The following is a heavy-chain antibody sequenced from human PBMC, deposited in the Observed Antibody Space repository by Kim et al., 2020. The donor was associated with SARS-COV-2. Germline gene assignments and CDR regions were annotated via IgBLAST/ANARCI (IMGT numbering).Heavy chain of an antibody. J-gene: IGHJ1*01. V-gene: IGHV3-48*02. CDR3: ARDPTSLGSSWYPGYFQH. Sequence: GGSLRLSCAASGFTFSSYSMNWVRQAPGKGLEWVSYISSSSSTIYYADSVKGRFTISRDNAKNSLYLQMNSLRDEDTAVYYCARDPTSLGSSWYPGYFQHWGQGTLVTVSS. CDR2: ISSSSSTI. D-gene: IGHD6-13*01. CDR1: GFTFSSYS.